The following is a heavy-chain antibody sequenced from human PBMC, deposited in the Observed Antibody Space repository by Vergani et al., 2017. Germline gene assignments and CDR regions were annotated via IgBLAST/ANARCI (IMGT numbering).Heavy chain of an antibody. CDR1: ESSFISNE. Sequence: EVMLVQSGAEVKTPGESLKISCKSSESSFISNEIACVRQLSGKGLQWMGNINPIDSKIAYSPSFQGQAIMSLDKSITTAYLQWRSLKASDTAIYYCTRHVPCGDGACLHFDQWGQGTQVTVSS. V-gene: IGHV5-51*01. J-gene: IGHJ4*02. D-gene: IGHD2-21*01. CDR3: TRHVPCGDGACLHFDQ. CDR2: INPIDSKI.